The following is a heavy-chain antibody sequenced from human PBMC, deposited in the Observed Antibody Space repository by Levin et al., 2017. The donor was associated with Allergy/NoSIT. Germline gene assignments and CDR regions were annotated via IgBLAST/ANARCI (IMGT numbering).Heavy chain of an antibody. CDR2: ISSSSSYT. J-gene: IGHJ4*02. CDR1: GFTFSDYY. V-gene: IGHV3-11*05. D-gene: IGHD3-10*01. CDR3: ARDQLYGSGSREGY. Sequence: GESLKISCAASGFTFSDYYMSWIRQAPGKGLEWVSYISSSSSYTNYADSVKGRFTISRDNAKNSLYLQMNSLRAEDTAVYYCARDQLYGSGSREGYWGQGTLVTVSS.